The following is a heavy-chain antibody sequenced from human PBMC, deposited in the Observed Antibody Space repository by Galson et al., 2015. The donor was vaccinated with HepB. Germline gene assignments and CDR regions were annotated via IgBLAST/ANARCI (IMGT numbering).Heavy chain of an antibody. CDR2: ISSSSSAI. J-gene: IGHJ6*02. CDR3: ARDLPWSFRGYGMDV. D-gene: IGHD2-21*01. Sequence: SLRLSSAASGFTFKTHSMNWVRQAPGKGLEWVSYISSSSSAIYYADSVKGRFTIFRDNAKNSLYLQMNSLRTADTAVYYCARDLPWSFRGYGMDVWGQGTTVTVSS. V-gene: IGHV3-48*04. CDR1: GFTFKTHS.